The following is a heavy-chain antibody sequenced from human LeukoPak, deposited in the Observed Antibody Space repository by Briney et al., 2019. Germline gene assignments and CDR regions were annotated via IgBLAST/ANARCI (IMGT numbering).Heavy chain of an antibody. CDR3: AKTEISGSRNRAHFDY. Sequence: GRSLRLSCAASKFTFNNYGMHWVRQAPGKGLEWVSAISGSGGSTYYADSVKGRFTISRDNSKNTLYLQMNSLRAEDTAVYYCAKTEISGSRNRAHFDYWGQGTLVTVSS. CDR1: KFTFNNYG. D-gene: IGHD1-26*01. V-gene: IGHV3-23*01. CDR2: ISGSGGST. J-gene: IGHJ4*02.